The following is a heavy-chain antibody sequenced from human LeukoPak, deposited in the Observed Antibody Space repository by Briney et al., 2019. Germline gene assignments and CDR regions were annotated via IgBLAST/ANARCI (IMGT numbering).Heavy chain of an antibody. CDR2: IYSGGTT. CDR3: TTSPAVAS. D-gene: IGHD4-23*01. V-gene: IGHV3-53*01. Sequence: GGSLRLXCAASGFTVSNNYMTWVRQAPGKGMEWVSLIYSGGTTFYTDAVKGRFTISRDSSKNTLYLQMNNLKAEDTAVYYCTTSPAVASWGQGTLVTVSS. CDR1: GFTVSNNY. J-gene: IGHJ5*02.